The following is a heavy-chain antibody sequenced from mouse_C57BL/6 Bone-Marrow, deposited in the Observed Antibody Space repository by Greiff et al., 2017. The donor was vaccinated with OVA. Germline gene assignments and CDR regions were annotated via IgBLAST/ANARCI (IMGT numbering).Heavy chain of an antibody. CDR3: ARETGLGRSYWYFDV. CDR2: ISDGGSYT. D-gene: IGHD4-1*01. CDR1: GFTFSSYA. V-gene: IGHV5-4*01. Sequence: EVKLMESGGGLVKPGGSLKLSCAASGFTFSSYAMSWVRQTPEKRLEWVATISDGGSYTYYPDNVKGRFTISRDNAKNNLYLQMSHLKSEDTAMYYCARETGLGRSYWYFDVWGTGTTVTVSS. J-gene: IGHJ1*03.